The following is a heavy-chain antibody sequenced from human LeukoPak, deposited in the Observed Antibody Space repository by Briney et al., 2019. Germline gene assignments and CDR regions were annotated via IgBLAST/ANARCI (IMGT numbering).Heavy chain of an antibody. D-gene: IGHD1/OR15-1a*01. J-gene: IGHJ5*02. V-gene: IGHV1-2*02. CDR1: GYTFTGYY. CDR2: INPNSGGT. CDR3: ARRNKLWWFDP. Sequence: ASVKVSCKASGYTFTGYYMHWVRQAPGQGLEWMGWINPNSGGTNYAQKFQVRVTMIRDTSISTAYMELSRLRSDDTAVYYCARRNKLWWFDPWGQGTLVTVSS.